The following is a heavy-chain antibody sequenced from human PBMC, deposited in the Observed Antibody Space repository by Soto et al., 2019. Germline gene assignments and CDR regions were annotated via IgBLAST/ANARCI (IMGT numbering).Heavy chain of an antibody. D-gene: IGHD3-10*01. J-gene: IGHJ5*01. CDR2: IGGSGASI. CDR3: AGSVRRLSWFDS. CDR1: GFPFSAFA. Sequence: EVQMLESGGDLVQPGGSLRLSCAASGFPFSAFAMHWVRQAPGKGLEWVAGIGGSGASIYYADSVKGRFTISRDNFMNALYLQMNILIAEDRAVYYCAGSVRRLSWFDSWGQGTLVSVSS. V-gene: IGHV3-23*01.